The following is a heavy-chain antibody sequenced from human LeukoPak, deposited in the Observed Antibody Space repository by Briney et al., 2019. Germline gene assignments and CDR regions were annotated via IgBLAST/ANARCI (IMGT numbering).Heavy chain of an antibody. CDR3: ARPNYYGSGKGVDY. J-gene: IGHJ4*02. V-gene: IGHV3-48*04. Sequence: GGSLRLSCVASGFTFSNYAMSWVRQAPGKGLEWVSILSSSGGATYYADSVKGRFTISRDNAKNSLYLQMNSLRAEDTAVYYCARPNYYGSGKGVDYWGQGTLVTVSS. D-gene: IGHD3-10*01. CDR1: GFTFSNYA. CDR2: LSSSGGAT.